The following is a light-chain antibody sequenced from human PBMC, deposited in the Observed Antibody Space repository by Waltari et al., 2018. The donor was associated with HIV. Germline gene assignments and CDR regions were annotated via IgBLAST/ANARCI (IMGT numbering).Light chain of an antibody. CDR1: SSNIPNDN. Sequence: QSFLTQPPSASGTPAQPVIITCSVSSSNIPNDNVYWYPQLPGMTPKPLIDKNFLRPSGVPDRFAASKSGPSASLTISGLRSADEADYYCVGWDSSLSAYVFGAGTKVAVL. J-gene: IGLJ1*01. CDR2: KNF. CDR3: VGWDSSLSAYV. V-gene: IGLV1-47*01.